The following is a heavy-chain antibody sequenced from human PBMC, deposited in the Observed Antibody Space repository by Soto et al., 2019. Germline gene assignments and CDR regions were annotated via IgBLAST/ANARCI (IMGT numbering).Heavy chain of an antibody. CDR3: AKEDSWSGLLWFGELSYYYYGMDV. CDR2: ISGSGGST. J-gene: IGHJ6*02. CDR1: GFTFSSYA. Sequence: EVQLLESGGGLVQPGGSLRLSCAASGFTFSSYAMSWVRQAPGKGLEWVSAISGSGGSTYYPASVKGRFTISRDNPKNTRYLQMNSLRAEDTAVYYCAKEDSWSGLLWFGELSYYYYGMDVWGQGTTVTVSS. V-gene: IGHV3-23*01. D-gene: IGHD3-10*01.